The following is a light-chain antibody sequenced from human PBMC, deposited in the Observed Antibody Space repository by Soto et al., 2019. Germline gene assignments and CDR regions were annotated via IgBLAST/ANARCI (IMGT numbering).Light chain of an antibody. J-gene: IGLJ2*01. CDR2: ENN. V-gene: IGLV1-51*02. CDR3: GTWDNSLGAPVV. CDR1: SSNIGNKD. Sequence: QSVLTQPPSVSAAPGQKVTISCSGSSSNIGNKDVSWYQQLPGTAPKLLIYENNRRPSGIPNRFSGSKSGTSASLGITGLQTGDEDDYYCGTWDNSLGAPVVFGGGTKVTVL.